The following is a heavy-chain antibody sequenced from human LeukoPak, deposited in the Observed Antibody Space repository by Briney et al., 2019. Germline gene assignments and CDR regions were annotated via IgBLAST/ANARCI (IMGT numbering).Heavy chain of an antibody. Sequence: SQTLSLTCTVSGGSISSGGYYWSWIRQPPGKGLEWIGYIYHSGSTYYNPSLKSRVTISVDRSKNQFSLKLSSVTAADTAVYYCARLCSSTSCYSGDIWGQGTMVTVSS. D-gene: IGHD2-2*02. CDR1: GGSISSGGYY. CDR3: ARLCSSTSCYSGDI. CDR2: IYHSGST. V-gene: IGHV4-30-2*01. J-gene: IGHJ3*02.